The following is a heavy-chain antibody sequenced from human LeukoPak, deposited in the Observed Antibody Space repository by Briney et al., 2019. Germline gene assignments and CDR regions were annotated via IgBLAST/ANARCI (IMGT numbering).Heavy chain of an antibody. CDR1: GYTFTSYY. J-gene: IGHJ4*02. CDR3: ARIINSYGFSGAFGY. D-gene: IGHD5-18*01. Sequence: ASVKVSCKASGYTFTSYYMHWVRQAPGQGLEWMGIINPSGGSTSYAQKFQGRVTMTRDMSTSTVYMELSSLRSEDTAVYYCARIINSYGFSGAFGYWGQGTLVTVSS. V-gene: IGHV1-46*01. CDR2: INPSGGST.